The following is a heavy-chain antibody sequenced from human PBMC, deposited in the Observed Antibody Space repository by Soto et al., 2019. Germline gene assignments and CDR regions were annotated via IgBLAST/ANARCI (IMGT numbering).Heavy chain of an antibody. CDR1: GGSISSYY. CDR3: ARGVGYDFWSGYPYYFDY. CDR2: IYYSGST. V-gene: IGHV4-59*01. D-gene: IGHD3-3*01. J-gene: IGHJ4*02. Sequence: SETLSLTCPVSGGSISSYYWSWIRQPPGKGLEWIGYIYYSGSTNYNPSLKSRVTISVDTSKNQFSLKLSSVTAADTAVYYCARGVGYDFWSGYPYYFDYWGQGTLVTVSS.